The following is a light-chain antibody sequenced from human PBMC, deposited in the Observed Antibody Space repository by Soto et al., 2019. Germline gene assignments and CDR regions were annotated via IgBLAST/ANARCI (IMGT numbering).Light chain of an antibody. CDR1: SSNIGGGYD. CDR2: GNI. Sequence: QSVLTQPPSVSGAPGQRVTISCTGSSSNIGGGYDVHWYQQLPGTAPKLLVYGNINRPSRVPDRFSGSKSDTSASLAITGLQAEDEADYYCPSYDSSLSAWVFGGGTKLTVL. J-gene: IGLJ3*02. V-gene: IGLV1-40*01. CDR3: PSYDSSLSAWV.